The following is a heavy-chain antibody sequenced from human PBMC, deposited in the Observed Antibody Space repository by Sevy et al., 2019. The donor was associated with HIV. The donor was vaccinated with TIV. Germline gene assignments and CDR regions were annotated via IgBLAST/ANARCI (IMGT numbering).Heavy chain of an antibody. D-gene: IGHD2-2*01. Sequence: GGSLRLSCAASGFTFSSYWLNWVRLAPGKGLEWVANIKQDGSERYYVDSVKGRFTISRDNAKNSLYLQMNSLRAEDTAVYYCARGSYCSSASCYSGGYHYWGQGTLVTVSS. CDR2: IKQDGSER. J-gene: IGHJ4*02. CDR1: GFTFSSYW. V-gene: IGHV3-7*01. CDR3: ARGSYCSSASCYSGGYHY.